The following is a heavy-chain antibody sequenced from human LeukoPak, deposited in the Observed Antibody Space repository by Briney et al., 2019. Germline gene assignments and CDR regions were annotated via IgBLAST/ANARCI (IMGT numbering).Heavy chain of an antibody. D-gene: IGHD2-2*01. Sequence: SSETLSLTCTVSGYSISSSGYYWGWIRQPPGKRLEWIGSIYDSGRTSYNPSLKSRVTMSVDTSKNQFSLKLSSVTAADTAVYYCTRHLGCRSASCSDDGFDIWGQGTMVTVSS. CDR3: TRHLGCRSASCSDDGFDI. J-gene: IGHJ3*02. V-gene: IGHV4-39*01. CDR2: IYDSGRT. CDR1: GYSISSSGYY.